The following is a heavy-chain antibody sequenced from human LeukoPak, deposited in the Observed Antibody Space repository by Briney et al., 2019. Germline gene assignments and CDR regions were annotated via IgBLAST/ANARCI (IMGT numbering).Heavy chain of an antibody. CDR3: AGGYSYGYYAFDI. Sequence: PSETLSLTCTVSGGSISSSSYYWGWIRQPPGKGLEWIGSIYYSGSTYYNPSLKSRVTISVDTSKNQFSLKLSSVTAADTAVYYCAGGYSYGYYAFDIWGQGTMVTVSS. V-gene: IGHV4-39*01. CDR2: IYYSGST. CDR1: GGSISSSSYY. D-gene: IGHD5-18*01. J-gene: IGHJ3*02.